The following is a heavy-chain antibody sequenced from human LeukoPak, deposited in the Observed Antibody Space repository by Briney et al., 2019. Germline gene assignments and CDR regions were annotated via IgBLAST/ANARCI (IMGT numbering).Heavy chain of an antibody. J-gene: IGHJ4*02. D-gene: IGHD3-22*01. CDR1: GYTFTVYH. Sequence: ASVKVSCKASGYTFTVYHIHWVRQAPGQGLEWMGWINPNSGGTNYAQKFQGRVTMTSDTSISTAYMELSRLTSDDTAVYYCARATGGYYDYFDYWGQGTLVTVSS. CDR3: ARATGGYYDYFDY. CDR2: INPNSGGT. V-gene: IGHV1-2*02.